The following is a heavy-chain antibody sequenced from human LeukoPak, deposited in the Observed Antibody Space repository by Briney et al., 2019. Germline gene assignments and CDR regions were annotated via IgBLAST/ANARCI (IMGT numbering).Heavy chain of an antibody. CDR3: AGRGFWSRAFDI. Sequence: SETLSLTCSVSGDSISGYYWSWMRQPAGKGLEWIGRIYSSGSTNYNPSLKSRVTISVDTSKNQFSLKLSSVTAADTAVYYCAGRGFWSRAFDIWGQGTMVTVSS. V-gene: IGHV4-4*07. D-gene: IGHD3-10*01. J-gene: IGHJ3*02. CDR2: IYSSGST. CDR1: GDSISGYY.